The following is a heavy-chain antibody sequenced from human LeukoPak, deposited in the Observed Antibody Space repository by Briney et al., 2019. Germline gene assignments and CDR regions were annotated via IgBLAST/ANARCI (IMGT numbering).Heavy chain of an antibody. V-gene: IGHV4-39*01. Sequence: SETLSLTCTVSGGSISSSSYYWGWIRQPPGKGLEWIGSIYYSGSTYYNPSLKSRVTISVDTSKNQFSLKLSSVTAADTAVYYCARHALLRITIFGVVINNWFDPWGQGTLVTVSS. CDR1: GGSISSSSYY. D-gene: IGHD3-3*01. J-gene: IGHJ5*02. CDR2: IYYSGST. CDR3: ARHALLRITIFGVVINNWFDP.